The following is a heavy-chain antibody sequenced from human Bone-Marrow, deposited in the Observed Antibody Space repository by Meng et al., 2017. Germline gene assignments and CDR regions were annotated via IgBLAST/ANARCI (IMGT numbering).Heavy chain of an antibody. V-gene: IGHV4-4*02. CDR1: GAPVRSGNW. Sequence: VQLEESRPGLARPSGPLPSAGGASGAPVRSGNWWTWVRQPPGKGLEWIGEFHHSGTTNYNPSLRSRVTISVDTSKNQFSLRLTSVTAADTAVYYCAASPGWWRIDSWGQGTLVTVSS. CDR3: AASPGWWRIDS. J-gene: IGHJ4*02. D-gene: IGHD6-19*01. CDR2: FHHSGTT.